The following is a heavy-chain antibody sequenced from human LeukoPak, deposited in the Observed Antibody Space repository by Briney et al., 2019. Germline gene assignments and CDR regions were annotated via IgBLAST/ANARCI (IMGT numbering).Heavy chain of an antibody. Sequence: ETLSLTCTVSGGSITSVSYYWGWIRQPPGKGLEWVSGISGGGDSTYYAGSVKGRFTISRDSSKNTLYLQMDSLRAEDTAIYYCAKSHSGWYSFDYWGQGALVTVSS. J-gene: IGHJ4*02. D-gene: IGHD6-19*01. CDR2: ISGGGDST. CDR1: GGSITSVSYY. V-gene: IGHV3-23*01. CDR3: AKSHSGWYSFDY.